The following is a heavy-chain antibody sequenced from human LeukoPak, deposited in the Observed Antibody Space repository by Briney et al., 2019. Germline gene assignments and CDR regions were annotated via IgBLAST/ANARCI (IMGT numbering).Heavy chain of an antibody. CDR3: ATGYSSGWY. V-gene: IGHV3-11*01. CDR2: ISSGGITI. CDR1: GFTFSDYY. Sequence: PGGSLRLFCAASGFTFSDYYMSWIRQAPGKGLEWVSYISSGGITIYYADSVEGRFTISRDNAKNSLYLQMNSLRAEDTAVYYCATGYSSGWYWGQGTLVTVSS. D-gene: IGHD6-19*01. J-gene: IGHJ4*02.